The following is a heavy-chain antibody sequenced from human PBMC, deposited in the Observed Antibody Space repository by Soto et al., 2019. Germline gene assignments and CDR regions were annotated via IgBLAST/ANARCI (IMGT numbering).Heavy chain of an antibody. V-gene: IGHV4-59*08. J-gene: IGHJ4*02. CDR3: ARSRYSGYDSLDY. Sequence: SDTLSLTCTVSGSSISSYYWSWIRQRPGKGLEWIGYIYYSGSTNYNPSLKSRVTISVDTSKNQFSLKLSSVTAADTAVYYCARSRYSGYDSLDYWGQGTLVTVSS. CDR1: GSSISSYY. D-gene: IGHD5-12*01. CDR2: IYYSGST.